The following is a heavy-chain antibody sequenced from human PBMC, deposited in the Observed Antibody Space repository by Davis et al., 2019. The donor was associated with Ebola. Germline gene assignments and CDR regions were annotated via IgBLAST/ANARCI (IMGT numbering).Heavy chain of an antibody. CDR1: GFTFSSYG. CDR3: ARDWGIAARRGGYYYGMDV. V-gene: IGHV3-33*08. Sequence: GGSLRLSCAASGFTFSSYGMHWVRQAPGKGLEWVAVIWYDGSNKYYADSVKGRFTISRDNSKNTLYLQMYSLRAEDTAVYYCARDWGIAARRGGYYYGMDVWGQGTTVTVSS. D-gene: IGHD6-6*01. CDR2: IWYDGSNK. J-gene: IGHJ6*02.